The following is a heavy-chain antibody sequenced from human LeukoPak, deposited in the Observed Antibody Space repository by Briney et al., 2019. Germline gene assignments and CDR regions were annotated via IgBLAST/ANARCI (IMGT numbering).Heavy chain of an antibody. CDR3: AALGGSGSYYKRYYYYYMDV. D-gene: IGHD3-10*01. CDR2: IYYSGST. J-gene: IGHJ6*03. V-gene: IGHV4-39*01. Sequence: PSETLSLTCTVSGGSISSSSYYWGWIRQPPGKGLEWIGSIYYSGSTYYNPSLKSRVTISVDTSKNQFSLKLSSVTAADTAVYYCAALGGSGSYYKRYYYYYMDVWGKGTAVTISS. CDR1: GGSISSSSYY.